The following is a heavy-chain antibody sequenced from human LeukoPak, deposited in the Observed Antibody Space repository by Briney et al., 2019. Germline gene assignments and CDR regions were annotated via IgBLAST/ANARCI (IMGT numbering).Heavy chain of an antibody. CDR2: IYYSGST. CDR3: ARAYSSSWYAYYYYGMDV. Sequence: SETLSLTCTVSGGSISSYYWSWTRQPPGKGLEWIGYIYYSGSTNYNPSLKSRVTISVDTSKNQFSLKLSSVTAADTAVYYCARAYSSSWYAYYYYGMDVWGQGTTVTVSS. D-gene: IGHD6-13*01. J-gene: IGHJ6*02. CDR1: GGSISSYY. V-gene: IGHV4-59*01.